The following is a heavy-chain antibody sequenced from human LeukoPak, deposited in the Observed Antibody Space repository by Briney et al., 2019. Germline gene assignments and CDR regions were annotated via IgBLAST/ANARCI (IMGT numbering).Heavy chain of an antibody. CDR1: GYTFTNYY. Sequence: ASVKVSCKASGYTFTNYYKHWVRQAPGQGLEWMGIINPSGGSTSYAQKFQGRVTMTRDTSTSTVYMELSSLRSEDTAVYYCAREFGLMVYATRANYFDYWGQGTLVTVSS. J-gene: IGHJ4*02. D-gene: IGHD2-8*01. V-gene: IGHV1-46*01. CDR3: AREFGLMVYATRANYFDY. CDR2: INPSGGST.